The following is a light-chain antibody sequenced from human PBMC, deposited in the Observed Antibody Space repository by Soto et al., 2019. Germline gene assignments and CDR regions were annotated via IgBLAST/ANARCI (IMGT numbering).Light chain of an antibody. CDR3: QHFVNSLTWT. Sequence: ELVLPPSPGTLSLSPVEIAPLSCRARQSVSNNYLAWYQKKPGQAPRLLIYGASNRATGIPDRFSGSGSGTEFTLTISSLESEDFAVYYCQHFVNSLTWTGGHGTTGDIK. J-gene: IGKJ1*01. V-gene: IGKV3-20*01. CDR2: GAS. CDR1: QSVSNNY.